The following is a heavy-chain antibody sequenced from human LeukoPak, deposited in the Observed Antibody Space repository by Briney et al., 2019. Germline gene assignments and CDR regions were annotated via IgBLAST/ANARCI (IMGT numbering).Heavy chain of an antibody. CDR2: RNPNTSNT. CDR3: TRGTRRVSGFGSWFDP. D-gene: IGHD3-10*01. CDR1: GYTFISYE. Sequence: GAVKVSCKCTGYTFISYEINWVGQATGQGREGMGWRNPNTSNTGYAQKFQGRVTITKHTSISTAYMELSSLRSEDTAVYYCTRGTRRVSGFGSWFDPWGQGTLVTVSS. V-gene: IGHV1-8*03. J-gene: IGHJ5*02.